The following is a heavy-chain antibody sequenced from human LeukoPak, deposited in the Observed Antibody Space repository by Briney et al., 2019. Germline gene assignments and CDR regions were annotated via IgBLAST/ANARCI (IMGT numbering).Heavy chain of an antibody. CDR1: RFTFRSYA. Sequence: PGGSLRLSCAASRFTFRSYAMHWVRQAPGKGLEWVAVISYDGCNKYYADSVKGRFTISRDNSKNTLYLQMNGLRAEDTAVYYWGRGGFRNWGIPATRATWFDPWGQGTLVTVSS. V-gene: IGHV3-30-3*01. CDR2: ISYDGCNK. J-gene: IGHJ5*02. CDR3: GRGGFRNWGIPATRATWFDP. D-gene: IGHD6-13*01.